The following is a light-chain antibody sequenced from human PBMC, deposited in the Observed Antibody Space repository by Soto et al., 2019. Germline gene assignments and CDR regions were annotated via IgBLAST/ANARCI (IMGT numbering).Light chain of an antibody. CDR1: SSDVGGYNY. J-gene: IGLJ2*01. Sequence: QSVLTQPPSASGSPGQSVTISCTGTSSDVGGYNYVSWYQQHPGKAPKVMIYEVSKRPSGVPDRFSGSKSGNTASLTVSGLQAEDEADYYCSSYAGSNLVFGGGTKVTAL. CDR2: EVS. V-gene: IGLV2-8*01. CDR3: SSYAGSNLV.